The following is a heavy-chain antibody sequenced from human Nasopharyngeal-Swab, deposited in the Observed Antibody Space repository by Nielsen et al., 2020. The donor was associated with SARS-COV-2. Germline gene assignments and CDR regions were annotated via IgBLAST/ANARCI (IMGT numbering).Heavy chain of an antibody. V-gene: IGHV4-39*01. D-gene: IGHD3-10*01. CDR3: ARRGYGSGSSKVYFDH. Sequence: SETLSLTCTVSGGSISSSSYYWGWIRQPPGKGLEWIGSIYYSGSTYYNPSLKSRVTISVDTSKNQFSLKLSSVTAADTAVYYCARRGYGSGSSKVYFDHRGQGTLVTVSS. CDR1: GGSISSSSYY. J-gene: IGHJ4*02. CDR2: IYYSGST.